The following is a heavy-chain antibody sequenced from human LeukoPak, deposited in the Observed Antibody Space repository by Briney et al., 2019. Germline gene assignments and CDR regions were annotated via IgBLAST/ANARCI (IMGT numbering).Heavy chain of an antibody. D-gene: IGHD6-6*01. V-gene: IGHV4-39*01. CDR1: GGSISSSSYY. J-gene: IGHJ4*02. Sequence: PSETLSLTCTVSGGSISSSSYYWGWIRQPPGKGLEWIGSIYYSGSTYYNPSLKSRVTISVDTSKNQFSLKLSSVTAADTAVYYCASLGIAARRSLDYWGQGTLVTVSS. CDR3: ASLGIAARRSLDY. CDR2: IYYSGST.